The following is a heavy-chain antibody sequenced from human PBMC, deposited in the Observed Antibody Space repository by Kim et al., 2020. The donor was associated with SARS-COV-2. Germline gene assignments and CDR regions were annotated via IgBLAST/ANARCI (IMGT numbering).Heavy chain of an antibody. V-gene: IGHV3-30*01. CDR3: ARMGPGASGDYYYGMDV. Sequence: KGRFTLSRDNSKNTLYLQMKRLRAEDTAVYYCARMGPGASGDYYYGMDVWGQGTTVTVSS. D-gene: IGHD3-16*01. J-gene: IGHJ6*02.